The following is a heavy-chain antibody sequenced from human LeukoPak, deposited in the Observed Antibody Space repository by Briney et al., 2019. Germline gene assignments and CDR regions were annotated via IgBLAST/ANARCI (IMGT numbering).Heavy chain of an antibody. CDR2: ISGYNGNS. J-gene: IGHJ5*02. V-gene: IGHV1-18*01. Sequence: ASVKVSCKASGYTLTSYGISWVRQAPGQGLEWMGWISGYNGNSKYAQKLQGRLTLTTDTSTSTGYMELRSLRSDDTAVYYCARKQWLVNNWFDPWGQGTLVTVSS. CDR1: GYTLTSYG. CDR3: ARKQWLVNNWFDP. D-gene: IGHD6-19*01.